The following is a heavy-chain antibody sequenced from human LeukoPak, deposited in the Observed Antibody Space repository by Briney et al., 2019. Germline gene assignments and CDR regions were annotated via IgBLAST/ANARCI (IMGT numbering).Heavy chain of an antibody. J-gene: IGHJ3*02. CDR1: GGSFSGYY. CDR3: ARGVREIVVSPEMGAFDI. CDR2: INHSGST. D-gene: IGHD3-22*01. V-gene: IGHV4-34*01. Sequence: SETLSLTCAVYGGSFSGYYWSWIRQPPGKGLEWIGEINHSGSTNYNPSLKSRVTISIDTSKNQFSLKLSSVTAADTAVYYCARGVREIVVSPEMGAFDIWGQGTMVTVSS.